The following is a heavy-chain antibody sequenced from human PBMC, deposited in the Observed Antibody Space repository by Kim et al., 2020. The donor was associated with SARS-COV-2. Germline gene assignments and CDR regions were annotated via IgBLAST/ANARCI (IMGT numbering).Heavy chain of an antibody. Sequence: SVKVSCKASGGTFSSYAISWVRQAPGQGLEWMGGIIPIFGTANYAQKFQGRVTITADESTSTAYMELSSLRSEDTAVYYCARDPAHYYDSSGYNGWFDPWGQGTLVTVSS. J-gene: IGHJ5*02. D-gene: IGHD3-22*01. CDR3: ARDPAHYYDSSGYNGWFDP. V-gene: IGHV1-69*13. CDR1: GGTFSSYA. CDR2: IIPIFGTA.